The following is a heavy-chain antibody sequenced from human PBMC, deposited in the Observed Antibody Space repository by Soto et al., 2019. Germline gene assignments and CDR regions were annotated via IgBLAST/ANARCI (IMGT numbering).Heavy chain of an antibody. Sequence: SETLSLTCDVSGYAISSGFYWAWIRQPPGKRLEWFGNIYHTGTTYYNPSLKTRVTMSVDTSKNKFSLRLSSVTAADTAVFYGARVRTVGMSGSPGDPWGQGTLVTVSS. CDR1: GYAISSGFY. CDR3: ARVRTVGMSGSPGDP. J-gene: IGHJ5*02. V-gene: IGHV4-38-2*01. D-gene: IGHD3-10*01. CDR2: IYHTGTT.